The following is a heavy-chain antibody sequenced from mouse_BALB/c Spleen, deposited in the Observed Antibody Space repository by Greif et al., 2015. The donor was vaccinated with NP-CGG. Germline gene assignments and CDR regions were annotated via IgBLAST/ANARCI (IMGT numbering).Heavy chain of an antibody. CDR1: GFNIKDTY. CDR2: IDPANGNT. V-gene: IGHV14-3*02. CDR3: ARWDWYFDV. J-gene: IGHJ1*01. Sequence: EVKLQESGAELVKPGASVKLSCTASGFNIKDTYMHWVKQRPEQGLEWIGRIDPANGNTKYDPKFQGKATITADTSSNTAHLQLSSLTSEDTAVYYCARWDWYFDVWGAGTTVTVSS.